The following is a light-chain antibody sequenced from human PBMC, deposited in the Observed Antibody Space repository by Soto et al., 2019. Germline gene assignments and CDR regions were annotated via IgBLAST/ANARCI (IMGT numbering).Light chain of an antibody. V-gene: IGLV1-40*01. Sequence: QSVLTQPPSVSGAPGQRVTISCTGSSSNLGAYYDVHWYQQLPGRAPKLVIYRSDNRPSGVPERFSGSKSGTSAFLAITGLQAEDEAYYYCQAYGSSLSVVFGGGTKLTVL. CDR1: SSNLGAYYD. CDR2: RSD. J-gene: IGLJ2*01. CDR3: QAYGSSLSVV.